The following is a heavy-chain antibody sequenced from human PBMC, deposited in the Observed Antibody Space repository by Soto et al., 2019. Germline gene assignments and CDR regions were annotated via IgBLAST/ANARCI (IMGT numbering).Heavy chain of an antibody. Sequence: QVQLQESGPGLVKPSQTLSLTCTVSGGSISSGDYYWSWIRQPPGKGLEWIGYIYYSGSTYYNPSLQSRVTISVDSSKNQFSLKLSYVTAADTAVYYCARDEGYWALQHWGQGTLVTVSS. CDR3: ARDEGYWALQH. CDR1: GGSISSGDYY. V-gene: IGHV4-30-4*01. D-gene: IGHD2-8*02. CDR2: IYYSGST. J-gene: IGHJ1*01.